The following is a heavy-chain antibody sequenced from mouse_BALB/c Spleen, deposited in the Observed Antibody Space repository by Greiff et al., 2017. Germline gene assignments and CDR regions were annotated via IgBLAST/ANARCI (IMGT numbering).Heavy chain of an antibody. D-gene: IGHD1-1*01. V-gene: IGHV5-6-5*01. Sequence: DVMLVESGGGLVKPGGSLKLSCAASGFTFSSYAMSWVRQTPEKRLEWVASISSGGSTYYPDSVKGRFTISRDNARNILYLQMSSLRSEDTAMYYCATQSFITTVVPYFDYWGQGTTLTVSS. CDR3: ATQSFITTVVPYFDY. CDR2: ISSGGST. J-gene: IGHJ2*01. CDR1: GFTFSSYA.